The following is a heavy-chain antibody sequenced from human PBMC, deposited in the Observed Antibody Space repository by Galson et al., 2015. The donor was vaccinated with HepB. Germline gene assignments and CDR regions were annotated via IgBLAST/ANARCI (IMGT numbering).Heavy chain of an antibody. Sequence: SVKVSCKASGGTFSTHAMSWVRQAPGQGLEWMGGITPIFGTANYAQKFQGRVTITADESTSTVYMELSSLRSEDTAVYYGAREGIAAATNPVDYWGQGTLVTVSS. V-gene: IGHV1-69*13. CDR2: ITPIFGTA. CDR1: GGTFSTHA. D-gene: IGHD6-13*01. J-gene: IGHJ4*02. CDR3: AREGIAAATNPVDY.